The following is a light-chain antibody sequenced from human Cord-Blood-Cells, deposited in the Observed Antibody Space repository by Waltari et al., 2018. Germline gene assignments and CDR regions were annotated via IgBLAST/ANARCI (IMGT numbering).Light chain of an antibody. CDR3: SSYTSSSTWV. Sequence: QSALPQPASVSGSPGHSITISCTGTSRDVGGSHYVSWYQQHPGKAPKLMIYDVSKRPSGVSNRFSGSKSGNTASLTISGLQAEDEADYYCSSYTSSSTWVFGGGTKLTVL. J-gene: IGLJ3*02. CDR1: SRDVGGSHY. CDR2: DVS. V-gene: IGLV2-14*01.